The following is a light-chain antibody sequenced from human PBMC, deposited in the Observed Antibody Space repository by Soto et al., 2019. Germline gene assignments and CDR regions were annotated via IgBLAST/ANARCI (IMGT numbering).Light chain of an antibody. CDR2: GNN. CDR3: QSYDSSLHGWV. V-gene: IGLV1-40*01. Sequence: QPVLTQPPSVSGAPGQRVTISCTGSSANIGAGFDSHWYQQFPGTAPKLLIFGNNNRPSGVPDRFSGSKSGTSASLAITGLQAEDEADYYCQSYDSSLHGWVFGGGTKLTVL. J-gene: IGLJ3*02. CDR1: SANIGAGFD.